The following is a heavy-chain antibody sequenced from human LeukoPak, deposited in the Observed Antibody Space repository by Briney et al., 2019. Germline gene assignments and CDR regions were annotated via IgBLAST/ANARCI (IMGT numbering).Heavy chain of an antibody. V-gene: IGHV3-73*01. J-gene: IGHJ6*03. D-gene: IGHD1-26*01. CDR3: TRREAYMDV. Sequence: PGGSLRLSCAASGFTFSASTIHWVRQASGKGLEWVGRIRGKANSYATAYAASVKGRFTISRDDSKSTAYLQMNSLKTEDTAVYYCTRREAYMDVWGRRTTVTVSS. CDR1: GFTFSAST. CDR2: IRGKANSYAT.